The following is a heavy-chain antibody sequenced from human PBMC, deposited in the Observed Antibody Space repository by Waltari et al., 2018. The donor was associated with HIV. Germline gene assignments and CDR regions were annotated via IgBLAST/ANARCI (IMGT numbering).Heavy chain of an antibody. CDR1: ADSISSDAW. D-gene: IGHD3-16*02. J-gene: IGHJ4*02. V-gene: IGHV4-4*02. CDR2: VYQGGNT. CDR3: ATSHPPTPDRPDFNYVIYYFNY. Sequence: QVLLQESGPGLVKPSGTLSLTCPVSADSISSDAWWTWVRQPPGKGLEWIGEVYQGGNTNYNPSLQSRVTISVDKSKKLFSLKVTSVTAADTAVYYCATSHPPTPDRPDFNYVIYYFNYWGRGTLVTVSS.